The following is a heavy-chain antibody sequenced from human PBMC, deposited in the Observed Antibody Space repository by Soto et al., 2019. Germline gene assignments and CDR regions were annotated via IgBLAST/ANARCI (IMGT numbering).Heavy chain of an antibody. CDR1: GFTFSNYW. D-gene: IGHD6-19*01. V-gene: IGHV3-74*01. CDR2: MNSDGSNT. J-gene: IGHJ3*02. CDR3: AKSRYSSGLDAFDM. Sequence: PGGSLRLSCAASGFTFSNYWMHWVRQAPGKGLVWISRMNSDGSNTVYADAVKGRFTISRDNAKNTLYLQMNSLRVEDTAVYYCAKSRYSSGLDAFDMWGQGTMVTVSS.